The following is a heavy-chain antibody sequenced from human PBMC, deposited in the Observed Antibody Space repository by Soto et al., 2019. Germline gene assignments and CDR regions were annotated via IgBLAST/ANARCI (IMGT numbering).Heavy chain of an antibody. CDR2: IIPIFGTA. CDR3: ARGIEVVYAIRYYYYGMDV. Sequence: QVQLVQSGAEVKKPGSSVKVSCKASGGTFSSYAISWVRQAPGQGLEWMGGIIPIFGTANYAQKFQGRVTIPADESTSTAYMELSSLRAEDTGVYYCARGIEVVYAIRYYYYGMDVWGQGTTVTVSS. J-gene: IGHJ6*02. V-gene: IGHV1-69*01. D-gene: IGHD2-8*02. CDR1: GGTFSSYA.